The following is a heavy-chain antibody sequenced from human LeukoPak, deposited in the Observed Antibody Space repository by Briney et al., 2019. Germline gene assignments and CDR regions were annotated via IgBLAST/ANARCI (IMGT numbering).Heavy chain of an antibody. CDR3: ARGQPGRPGYNLFDY. CDR1: GFTFSSYW. V-gene: IGHV3-7*01. J-gene: IGHJ4*02. Sequence: PGGSLRLSCAASGFTFSSYWMSWVRQAPGKGLEGVANIKQDGSEKYYVDSVKGRFTISRDNAKNSLYPQMNSLRAEDTAVYYCARGQPGRPGYNLFDYWGQGTLVTVSS. D-gene: IGHD5-24*01. CDR2: IKQDGSEK.